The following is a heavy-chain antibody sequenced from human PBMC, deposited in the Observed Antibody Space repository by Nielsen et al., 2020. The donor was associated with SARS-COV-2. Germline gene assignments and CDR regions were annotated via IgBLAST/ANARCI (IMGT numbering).Heavy chain of an antibody. Sequence: GESLKISCAASGFTFGSYAMGWVRQAPGKGLEWVSAISGSGGTTYYADSVKGRFTISRDNSKNTLYLQMNSLRAEDTAVYYCAKVRSGWYGVDYWGQGTLVTVSS. CDR2: ISGSGGTT. J-gene: IGHJ4*02. CDR3: AKVRSGWYGVDY. D-gene: IGHD6-19*01. CDR1: GFTFGSYA. V-gene: IGHV3-23*01.